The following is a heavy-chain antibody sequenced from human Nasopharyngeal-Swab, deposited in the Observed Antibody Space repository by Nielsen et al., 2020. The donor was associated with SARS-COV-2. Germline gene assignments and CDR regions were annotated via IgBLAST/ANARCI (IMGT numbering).Heavy chain of an antibody. J-gene: IGHJ5*02. Sequence: WIPQPPGKGLEWIGEINHSGSTNYNPSLKSRVTISVDTSKDQFSLKLSSVTAADTAVYYCARRGLITMIHRWFDPWGQGTLVTVSS. CDR3: ARRGLITMIHRWFDP. V-gene: IGHV4-34*01. CDR2: INHSGST. D-gene: IGHD3-22*01.